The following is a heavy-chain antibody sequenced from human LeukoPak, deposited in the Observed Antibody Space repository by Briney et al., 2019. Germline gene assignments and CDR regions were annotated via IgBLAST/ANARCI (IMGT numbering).Heavy chain of an antibody. CDR1: GFTFSSYG. Sequence: AGGSLRLSCAASGFTFSSYGMHWVRQAPGKGLEWVAFIRYDGSNKYYADSVKGRFTISRDNAKNSLYLQMNSLRAEDTAVYYCARASRVDYDSSGYMGGHAEYFQHWGQGTLVTVSS. V-gene: IGHV3-30*02. CDR2: IRYDGSNK. CDR3: ARASRVDYDSSGYMGGHAEYFQH. J-gene: IGHJ1*01. D-gene: IGHD3-22*01.